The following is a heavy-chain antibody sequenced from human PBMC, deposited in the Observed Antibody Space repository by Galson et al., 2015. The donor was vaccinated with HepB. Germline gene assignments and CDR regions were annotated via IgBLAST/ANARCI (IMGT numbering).Heavy chain of an antibody. Sequence: SLRLSCAASGFTFSTYAMTWVRQAPGKGLEWVSTITGSGGGTYYADSVKGRFTISRDNFKNTLYLQMNSLRAEDTAVYYCAREIADYYDSSGYYDDAFDIWGQGTMVTVSS. CDR2: ITGSGGGT. J-gene: IGHJ3*02. V-gene: IGHV3-23*01. CDR1: GFTFSTYA. D-gene: IGHD3-22*01. CDR3: AREIADYYDSSGYYDDAFDI.